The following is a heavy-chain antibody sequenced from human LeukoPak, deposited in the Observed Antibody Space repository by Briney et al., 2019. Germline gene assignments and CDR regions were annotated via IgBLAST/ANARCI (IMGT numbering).Heavy chain of an antibody. CDR2: IYYSGST. D-gene: IGHD1-1*01. CDR1: GGSISSYY. V-gene: IGHV4-59*01. J-gene: IGHJ3*02. CDR3: ARDYERPRAFDI. Sequence: SETLSLTCTVSGGSISSYYWSWNRQPPGKGLEWIGYIYYSGSTNYNPSLKSRVTISVDTSKNQFSLKLSSVTAADTAVYYCARDYERPRAFDIWGQGTMVTVSS.